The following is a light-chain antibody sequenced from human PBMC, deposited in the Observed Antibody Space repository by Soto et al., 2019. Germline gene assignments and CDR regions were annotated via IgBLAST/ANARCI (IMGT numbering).Light chain of an antibody. CDR3: QQYNSEST. V-gene: IGKV1-5*01. CDR2: DAS. Sequence: DIQMTQSPSSLSASVGDRVTITCRASQSISQYLAWYQQKPGKAPKLLIYDASSLEGGIPSRFSGSGSGTKFPLTISSLQHADVANYYCQQYNSESTFGQGTKLEIK. CDR1: QSISQY. J-gene: IGKJ2*01.